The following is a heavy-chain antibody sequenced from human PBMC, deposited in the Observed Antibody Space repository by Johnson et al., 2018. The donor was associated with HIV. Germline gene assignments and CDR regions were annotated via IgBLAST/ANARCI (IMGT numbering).Heavy chain of an antibody. CDR1: GFIVSSNY. J-gene: IGHJ3*02. Sequence: EVQLVESGGGVVRPGGSLRLSCAASGFIVSSNYMSWVRQAPGKGLEWVSVLYNSGSTYYADSVTGRFTISRDNSKNTLYLQMDSLRAEDTAVYYCAREVESGIAVNDAFDIWGQGTMVTVSS. V-gene: IGHV3-66*02. CDR3: AREVESGIAVNDAFDI. D-gene: IGHD6-19*01. CDR2: LYNSGST.